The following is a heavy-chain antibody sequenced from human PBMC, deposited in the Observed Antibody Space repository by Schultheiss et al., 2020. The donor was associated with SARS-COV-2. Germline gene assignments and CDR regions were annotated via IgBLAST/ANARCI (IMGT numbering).Heavy chain of an antibody. CDR1: GESFSGYF. D-gene: IGHD4-11*01. Sequence: SETLSLTCAVYGESFSGYFWTWIRQSPGKGLEWIGQVSHSGGTHYSPSLKRRVTISVDTSKSQFSLRLRSVTAAGTAIYFCSRGRTSVIPSPVLGLGPHYFSYYMDVWGKGTTVTVSS. CDR3: SRGRTSVIPSPVLGLGPHYFSYYMDV. V-gene: IGHV4-34*01. J-gene: IGHJ6*03. CDR2: VSHSGGT.